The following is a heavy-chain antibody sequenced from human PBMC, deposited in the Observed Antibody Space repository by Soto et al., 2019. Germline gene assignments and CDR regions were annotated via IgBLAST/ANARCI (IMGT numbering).Heavy chain of an antibody. CDR2: IYPGDSDT. J-gene: IGHJ3*02. CDR1: GYSFTSYW. D-gene: IGHD2-2*02. Sequence: PVESLKISCNGSGYSFTSYWIGWVRQMPGKGLEWMGIIYPGDSDTRYSPSFQGQVTISADKSISTAYLQWSSLKASDTAMYYCAIYPPGAPDAFDIWGQGTMVTVSS. CDR3: AIYPPGAPDAFDI. V-gene: IGHV5-51*01.